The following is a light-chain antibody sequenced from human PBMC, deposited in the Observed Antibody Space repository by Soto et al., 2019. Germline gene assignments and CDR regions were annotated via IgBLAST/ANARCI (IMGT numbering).Light chain of an antibody. J-gene: IGKJ1*01. V-gene: IGKV3-20*01. CDR2: GAS. CDR3: QQYASSVT. Sequence: EIVLTQSPGSLSLSPGEGATLFCRASQSVSSNFFAWYQQKPGQAPRLLINGASTRATGIPDRFSGSGSGTDFTLTISRLEPEDFAVYDCQQYASSVTFGQGTKVEIK. CDR1: QSVSSNF.